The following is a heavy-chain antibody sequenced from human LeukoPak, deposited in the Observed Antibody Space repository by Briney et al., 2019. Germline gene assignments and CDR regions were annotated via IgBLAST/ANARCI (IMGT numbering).Heavy chain of an antibody. CDR2: ISYDGSNK. D-gene: IGHD6-19*01. V-gene: IGHV3-30*18. J-gene: IGHJ4*02. CDR1: GFTFSSYG. CDR3: AKDFKAGYSSGWYDY. Sequence: GGSLRLSCAASGFTFSSYGMHWVRQAPGKGLEWVAVISYDGSNKYYADSVKGQFTISRDNSKNTLYLQMNSLRAEDTAVYYCAKDFKAGYSSGWYDYWGQGTLVTLSS.